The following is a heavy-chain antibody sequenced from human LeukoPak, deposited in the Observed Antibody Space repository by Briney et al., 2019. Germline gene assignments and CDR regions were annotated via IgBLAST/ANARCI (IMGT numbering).Heavy chain of an antibody. CDR2: INPNSGGT. J-gene: IGHJ4*02. CDR1: GYTFTGYY. CDR3: ARERRDGWELLKVRYFDY. V-gene: IGHV1-2*02. D-gene: IGHD1-26*01. Sequence: ASVTASCKASGYTFTGYYMHWVRQAPGQGLEWMGWINPNSGGTNYAQKCQGRVTMNRDTSISTAYMELSRLRSDDTAVYYCARERRDGWELLKVRYFDYWGQGTLVTVSS.